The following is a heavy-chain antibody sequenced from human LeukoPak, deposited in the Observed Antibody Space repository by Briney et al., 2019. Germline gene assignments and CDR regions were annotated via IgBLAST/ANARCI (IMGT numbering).Heavy chain of an antibody. J-gene: IGHJ4*02. Sequence: GGSLRLSCAASGFTVSSNYMSWVRQAPGKGLEWVSVIYSGGSTYYADSVKGRFTISRDNSKNTLYLQMNSLRAEDTAVYYCAKDFDSSGYYSSPCDYWGQGTLVTVSS. CDR3: AKDFDSSGYYSSPCDY. CDR2: IYSGGST. CDR1: GFTVSSNY. V-gene: IGHV3-53*01. D-gene: IGHD3-22*01.